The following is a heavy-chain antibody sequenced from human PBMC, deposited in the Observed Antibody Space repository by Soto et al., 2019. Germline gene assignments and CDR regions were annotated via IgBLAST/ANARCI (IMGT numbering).Heavy chain of an antibody. D-gene: IGHD6-13*01. CDR3: AKDRIAAAGTEYYFDY. CDR1: GFTFSSYA. V-gene: IGHV3-23*01. J-gene: IGHJ4*02. CDR2: ISGSGGST. Sequence: GGSLRLSCAASGFTFSSYAMSWVRQAPGKGLEWVSAISGSGGSTYYADSVKGRFTISRDNSKNTLYLQMNSLRAEDTAVYYCAKDRIAAAGTEYYFDYWGQGTLVTVSS.